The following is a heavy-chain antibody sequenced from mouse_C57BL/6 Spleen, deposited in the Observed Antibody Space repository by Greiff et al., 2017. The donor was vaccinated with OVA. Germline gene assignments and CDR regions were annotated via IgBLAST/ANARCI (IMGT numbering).Heavy chain of an antibody. CDR3: VSITTVVASGYFDY. Sequence: EVQLQQSGPGLVKPSQSLSLTCSVTGYSITSGYYWNWIRQFPGNKLEWMGYISYDGSNNYNPSLKNRISITRDTSKNQFFLKLNSVTTEDTATYYCVSITTVVASGYFDYWGQGTTLTVSS. D-gene: IGHD1-1*01. J-gene: IGHJ2*01. V-gene: IGHV3-6*01. CDR1: GYSITSGYY. CDR2: ISYDGSN.